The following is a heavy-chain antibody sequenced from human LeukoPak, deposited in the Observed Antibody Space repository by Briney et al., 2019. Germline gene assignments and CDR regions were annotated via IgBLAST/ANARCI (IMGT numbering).Heavy chain of an antibody. J-gene: IGHJ4*02. CDR1: GFMLSNYD. CDR3: ARTAWNYFGSGNYYAPDY. V-gene: IGHV3-33*01. D-gene: IGHD3-10*01. CDR2: IWYDEGNK. Sequence: PGGSLRLSCSASGFMLSNYDMHWVRQAPGRGLEWVAMIWYDEGNKYYADSVKGRFTISRDNSKNTLYLQMNSLRVDDTAIYYCARTAWNYFGSGNYYAPDYWGQGTLVTVSS.